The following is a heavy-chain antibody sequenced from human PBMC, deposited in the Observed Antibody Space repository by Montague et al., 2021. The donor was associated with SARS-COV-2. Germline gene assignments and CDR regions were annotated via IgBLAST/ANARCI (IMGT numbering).Heavy chain of an antibody. D-gene: IGHD3-10*01. Sequence: SETLSLTCTVSGGSITRNYYWGWIRQPPGKGLEWVGNIYYSGTTXINPSLESRATISVVASKNQFSLNLTSVTAADTAVYYCARPLVRGVPKAFDIRGQGALVVVSS. CDR2: IYYSGTT. CDR3: ARPLVRGVPKAFDI. CDR1: GGSITRNYY. J-gene: IGHJ3*02. V-gene: IGHV4-39*01.